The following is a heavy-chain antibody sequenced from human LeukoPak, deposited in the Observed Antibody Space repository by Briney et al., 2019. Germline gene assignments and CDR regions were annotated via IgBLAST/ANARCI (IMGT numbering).Heavy chain of an antibody. CDR2: IYTSGST. CDR3: ARSVTRLRGYRTLETFDY. J-gene: IGHJ4*02. Sequence: SETLSLTCTVSGGSISSYYWSWIRQPAGKGLEWIGRIYTSGSTNYNPSLKSRVTMSVDTSKNQFSLKLSSVTAADTAVYYCARSVTRLRGYRTLETFDYWGQGTLVTVSS. V-gene: IGHV4-4*07. D-gene: IGHD3-10*01. CDR1: GGSISSYY.